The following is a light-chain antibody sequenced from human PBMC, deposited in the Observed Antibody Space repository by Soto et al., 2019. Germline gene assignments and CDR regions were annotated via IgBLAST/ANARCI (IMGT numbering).Light chain of an antibody. J-gene: IGKJ5*01. Sequence: DIQMTQSPSTLSASVVDRVSITCRASQSISSWLAWYQQKPGKAPKLLIYKASSLESGVPSRFSGSGSGTEFTLTISSLQPDDFATYYCQQYHSYPITFGQGTRLEIK. CDR1: QSISSW. CDR2: KAS. V-gene: IGKV1-5*03. CDR3: QQYHSYPIT.